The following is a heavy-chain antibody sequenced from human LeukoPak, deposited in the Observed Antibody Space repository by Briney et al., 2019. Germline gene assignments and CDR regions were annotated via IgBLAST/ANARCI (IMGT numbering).Heavy chain of an antibody. J-gene: IGHJ4*02. CDR2: ISGSGGTT. D-gene: IGHD2-8*01. V-gene: IGHV3-23*01. CDR1: GFTFSNYA. CDR3: AKCPPYCTNGVCYTQKYYFDY. Sequence: GGSLRLSCAASGFTFSNYAMSWVRQAPGKGLEWVSGISGSGGTTYYADSVKGRFTMSGDNSKNTLYLQMNSLRAEDTAVYYCAKCPPYCTNGVCYTQKYYFDYWGQGTLVTVSS.